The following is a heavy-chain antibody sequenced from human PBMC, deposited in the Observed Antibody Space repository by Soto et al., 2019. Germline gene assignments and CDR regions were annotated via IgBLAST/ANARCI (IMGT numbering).Heavy chain of an antibody. CDR1: GYTFTSYG. V-gene: IGHV1-18*01. J-gene: IGHJ4*02. CDR3: ARDSYPGIAVAGTGRWVDY. Sequence: ASVKVSCKASGYTFTSYGISWVRQAPGQGLEWMGWISAYNGNTNYAQKLQGRVTMTTDTSTSTAYMELRSLRSDDTAVYYGARDSYPGIAVAGTGRWVDYWGQGTLVTVSS. D-gene: IGHD6-19*01. CDR2: ISAYNGNT.